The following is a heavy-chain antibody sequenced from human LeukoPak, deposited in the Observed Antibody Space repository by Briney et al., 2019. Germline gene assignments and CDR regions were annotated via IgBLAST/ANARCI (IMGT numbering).Heavy chain of an antibody. CDR3: AREVTMVRGAGPHMDV. Sequence: GGSLRLSCAASGFTFSSYSMNWVRQAPGKGLEWVSYISSSSSTIYYADPVKGRFTISRDNAKNSLYLQMNSLRAEDTAVYYCAREVTMVRGAGPHMDVWGKGTTVTVSS. J-gene: IGHJ6*03. D-gene: IGHD3-10*01. CDR2: ISSSSSTI. V-gene: IGHV3-48*01. CDR1: GFTFSSYS.